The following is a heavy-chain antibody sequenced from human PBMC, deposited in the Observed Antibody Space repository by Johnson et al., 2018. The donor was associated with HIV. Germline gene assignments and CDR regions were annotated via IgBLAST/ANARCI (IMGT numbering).Heavy chain of an antibody. D-gene: IGHD3-10*01. Sequence: VQLVESGGGLVKPGGSLRLSCAASGFTFSSYAMSWVRQAPGKGLEWVSAISGSGGSTYYADSVKGRFTISRDNSKNTLYLQMNSLIPEDTAVYYCCYGSGTYDGPAFDIWGQGTMVTVSS. J-gene: IGHJ3*02. CDR3: CYGSGTYDGPAFDI. CDR2: ISGSGGST. V-gene: IGHV3-23*04. CDR1: GFTFSSYA.